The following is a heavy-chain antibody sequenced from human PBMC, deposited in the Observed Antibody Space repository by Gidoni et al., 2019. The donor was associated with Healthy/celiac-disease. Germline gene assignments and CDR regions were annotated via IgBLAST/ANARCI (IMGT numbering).Heavy chain of an antibody. D-gene: IGHD2-15*01. CDR2: INHSGRT. V-gene: IGHV4-34*01. CDR3: ARGDPFPYCSGGSCYHFDY. J-gene: IGHJ4*02. Sequence: QVQLQQWGAGLLKPSETLSLTCAVYGGSFSGYYWSWIRQPPGKGLEWIGEINHSGRTNYNPSLKSRVTISVDTSKNQFSLKLSSVTAADTAVYYCARGDPFPYCSGGSCYHFDYWGQGTLVTVSS. CDR1: GGSFSGYY.